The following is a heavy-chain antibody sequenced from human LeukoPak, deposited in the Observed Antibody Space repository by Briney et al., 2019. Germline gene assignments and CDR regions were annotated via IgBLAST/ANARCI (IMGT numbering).Heavy chain of an antibody. CDR3: ARVPQLLSYYYYGMDV. CDR2: ISGSGGST. Sequence: GGSLRLSCAASGFTFSSYAMSWVRQAPGKGLEWVSAISGSGGSTYYADSVKGRFTISRDNAKNTLYLQMNSLRAEDTAVYYCARVPQLLSYYYYGMDVWGQGTTVTVSS. J-gene: IGHJ6*02. V-gene: IGHV3-23*01. CDR1: GFTFSSYA. D-gene: IGHD2-2*01.